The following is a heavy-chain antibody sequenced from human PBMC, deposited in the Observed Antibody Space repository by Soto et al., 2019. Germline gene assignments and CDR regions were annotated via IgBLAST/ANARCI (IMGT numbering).Heavy chain of an antibody. Sequence: SETLSLTCAVYGGSFSGYYWSWIRQPPGKGLEWIGEINHSGSTNYNPSLKSRVTISVDTSKNQFSLKLSSVTAADTAVYYCARLNGPDAAIIAYCGGDCYSTYFDYWGQGTLVTVSS. CDR1: GGSFSGYY. V-gene: IGHV4-34*01. CDR2: INHSGST. D-gene: IGHD2-21*02. J-gene: IGHJ4*02. CDR3: ARLNGPDAAIIAYCGGDCYSTYFDY.